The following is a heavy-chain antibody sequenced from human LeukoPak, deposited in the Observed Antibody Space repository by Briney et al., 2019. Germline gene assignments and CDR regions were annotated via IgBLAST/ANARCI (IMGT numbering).Heavy chain of an antibody. Sequence: GESLKISCKDSGYSFTSYWIGWVRQMPGKGVEWMGIIYPSDSYTRYSPSFQGQVTISADKSINTAYLQWSSLKASDTAIYYCARRGEAMNPFDYWGQGTLGTASS. CDR1: GYSFTSYW. CDR2: IYPSDSYT. D-gene: IGHD5-18*01. J-gene: IGHJ4*02. V-gene: IGHV5-51*01. CDR3: ARRGEAMNPFDY.